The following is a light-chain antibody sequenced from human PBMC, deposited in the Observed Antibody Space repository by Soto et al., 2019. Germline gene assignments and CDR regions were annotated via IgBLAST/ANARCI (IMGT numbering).Light chain of an antibody. J-gene: IGKJ4*01. CDR3: QQRSNWPLT. V-gene: IGKV3-11*01. CDR2: DAS. Sequence: EIVLTQSPATLSLSPGERATLSCGASQSVSSYLAWYQQKPGQAPRLLIYDASNRATGIPARFSGSGSGTDFTLTISRLEPEDFAVYYCQQRSNWPLTFGGGTKVDIK. CDR1: QSVSSY.